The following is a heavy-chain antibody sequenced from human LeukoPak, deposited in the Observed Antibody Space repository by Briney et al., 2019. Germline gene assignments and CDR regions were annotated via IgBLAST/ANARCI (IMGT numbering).Heavy chain of an antibody. CDR1: GYSFTSYW. J-gene: IGHJ4*02. CDR2: IYPGDSDT. V-gene: IGHV5-51*01. D-gene: IGHD3-22*01. CDR3: ARHSNYYDSSGYYEFDY. Sequence: GESLKISCKGSGYSFTSYWIGWVRQMPGKGLEWMGIIYPGDSDTRYSPSFQGQVTISADKSISTAYLQWSSLKASDTAMYYCARHSNYYDSSGYYEFDYWGQGTLVTVSS.